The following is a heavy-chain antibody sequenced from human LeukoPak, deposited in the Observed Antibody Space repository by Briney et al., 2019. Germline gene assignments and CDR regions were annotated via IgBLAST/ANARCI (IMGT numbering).Heavy chain of an antibody. Sequence: ASVKVSCKASGYTFTSYGISWVRQAPGQGLEWMGWISAYNGNTNYAQKLQGRVTMTTDTSTSTAYMELRSLRSDDTAVYYCAGDSRRPPRYSDAFDIWGQGTMVTVSS. V-gene: IGHV1-18*01. D-gene: IGHD2-15*01. CDR2: ISAYNGNT. CDR1: GYTFTSYG. J-gene: IGHJ3*02. CDR3: AGDSRRPPRYSDAFDI.